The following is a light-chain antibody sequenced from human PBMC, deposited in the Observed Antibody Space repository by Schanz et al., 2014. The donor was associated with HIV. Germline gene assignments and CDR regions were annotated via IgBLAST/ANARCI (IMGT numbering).Light chain of an antibody. CDR2: EGT. V-gene: IGLV2-23*01. CDR1: SFDVGSSEF. CDR3: CSYVHFTRSVV. J-gene: IGLJ2*01. Sequence: QSALTQPASVSGTPGQSITISCTGTSFDVGSSEFVSWYQVSPGEAPKLLVYEGTRRPSGISNRFYGSKSDNTASLTIAGLQAEDEADYFCCSYVHFTRSVVFGGGTKLTVL.